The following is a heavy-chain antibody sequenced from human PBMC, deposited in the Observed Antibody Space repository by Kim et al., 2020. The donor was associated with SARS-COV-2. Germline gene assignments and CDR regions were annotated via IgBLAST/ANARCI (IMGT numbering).Heavy chain of an antibody. D-gene: IGHD6-19*01. CDR3: ANDSVGWYFGPFDY. Sequence: GGSLRLSCAASGFTFSSYAMSWVRQAPGKGLEWVSAISGSGGSTYYADSVKGRFTISRDNSKNTLYLQMNSLRAEDTAVYYCANDSVGWYFGPFDYWGQGTLVTVSA. CDR1: GFTFSSYA. V-gene: IGHV3-23*01. J-gene: IGHJ4*02. CDR2: ISGSGGST.